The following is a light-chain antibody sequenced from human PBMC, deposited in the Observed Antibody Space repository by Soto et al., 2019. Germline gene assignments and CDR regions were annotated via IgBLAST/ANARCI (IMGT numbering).Light chain of an antibody. CDR3: QQRSSWPLT. CDR2: DAS. Sequence: EIVLTQSPATLSLSPGERATLSCRASQSVNTYLGWYQQRPGQAPILLIYDASNRATGIPARFSGSGSGTDFTLTSSTLEPEDFAVYYCQQRSSWPLTFAGGTKVEIK. CDR1: QSVNTY. V-gene: IGKV3-11*01. J-gene: IGKJ4*01.